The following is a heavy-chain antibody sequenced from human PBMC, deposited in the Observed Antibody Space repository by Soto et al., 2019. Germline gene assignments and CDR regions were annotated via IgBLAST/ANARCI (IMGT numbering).Heavy chain of an antibody. J-gene: IGHJ4*02. CDR2: ISYDGSNK. CDR1: GFTFSSYA. Sequence: GGSLRLSCAASGFTFSSYAIHWVRQAPGKALEWVEVISYDGSNKYYADSVKGRFTISRDNSKNTLYLQMNSLRAEDTAVYYCAREAPWIQLWLGYFDYWGQGTLVTVSS. V-gene: IGHV3-30-3*01. D-gene: IGHD5-18*01. CDR3: AREAPWIQLWLGYFDY.